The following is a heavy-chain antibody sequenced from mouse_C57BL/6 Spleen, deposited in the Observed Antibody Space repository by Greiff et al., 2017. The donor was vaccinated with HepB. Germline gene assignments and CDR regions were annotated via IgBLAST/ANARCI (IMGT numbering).Heavy chain of an antibody. CDR3: ARRDRKYFDD. CDR1: GYTFTDYY. V-gene: IGHV1-19*01. D-gene: IGHD2-14*01. Sequence: VQLQQSGPVLVKPGASVKMSCKASGYTFTDYYMHWVKQSHGKGLEWIGVINPYNGGTSYNQKFKGKSTLTVDKSSSTAYMELNSLTSEDSAVYYCARRDRKYFDDWGTGTTVTVSS. J-gene: IGHJ1*03. CDR2: INPYNGGT.